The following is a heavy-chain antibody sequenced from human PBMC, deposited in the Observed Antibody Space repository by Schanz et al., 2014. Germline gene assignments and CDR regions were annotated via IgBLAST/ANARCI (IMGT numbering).Heavy chain of an antibody. V-gene: IGHV3-64D*06. CDR1: GFTFSNYA. Sequence: VQLVESGGGLVQPGGSLRLSCSASGFTFSNYALHWVRQAPGKGLEYVSAIRSSGGSTYYADSVKDGFTISRDNSKSAKYIQMSSLKAEGTSVDYCVGDYGGRSVPPQYDFDYWGQGTLVTVSS. D-gene: IGHD3-16*01. CDR3: VGDYGGRSVPPQYDFDY. CDR2: IRSSGGST. J-gene: IGHJ4*02.